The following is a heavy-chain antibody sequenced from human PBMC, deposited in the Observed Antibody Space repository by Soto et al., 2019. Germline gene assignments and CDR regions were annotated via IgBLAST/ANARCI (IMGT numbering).Heavy chain of an antibody. CDR3: ARGEDAFFYYGLDV. J-gene: IGHJ6*02. Sequence: SETLSLTCTVSGGSISSYYWSWIRQPPGKGLEWIGYIYYSGSTNYNPSLKSRVTMSVDTSKSQFSLKLTSVTAADTAVYYCARGEDAFFYYGLDVWGQGITVTVSS. CDR2: IYYSGST. V-gene: IGHV4-59*01. CDR1: GGSISSYY.